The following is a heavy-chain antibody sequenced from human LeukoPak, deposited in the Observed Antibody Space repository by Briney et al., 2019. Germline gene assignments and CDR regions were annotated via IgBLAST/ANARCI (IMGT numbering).Heavy chain of an antibody. J-gene: IGHJ6*03. D-gene: IGHD3-22*01. CDR2: ISYGGSP. V-gene: IGHV4-30-4*08. CDR1: GGSISSGGYH. Sequence: PSETLSLTCTVSGGSISSGGYHWNWIRQPPGKGLEWIGFISYGGSPHYNPSLKSRFTISLDTSKRQFSLKLSSVTAADTAVYYCARDYDRSGGSYYYYMDVWGRGTTVTVS. CDR3: ARDYDRSGGSYYYYMDV.